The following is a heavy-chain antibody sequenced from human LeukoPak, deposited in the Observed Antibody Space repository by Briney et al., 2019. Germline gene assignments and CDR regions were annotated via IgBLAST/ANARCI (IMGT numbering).Heavy chain of an antibody. Sequence: GGSLRLSCAASGFTFSSYSMNWVRQAPGKGLEWVSSISSSSSYIYYADSVKGRFTISRDNAKNSLYLQMNSLRAEDTAVYYCARVSSMGAVYYFDYWGQGTLSPSPQ. D-gene: IGHD1-26*01. CDR1: GFTFSSYS. J-gene: IGHJ4*02. V-gene: IGHV3-21*01. CDR3: ARVSSMGAVYYFDY. CDR2: ISSSSSYI.